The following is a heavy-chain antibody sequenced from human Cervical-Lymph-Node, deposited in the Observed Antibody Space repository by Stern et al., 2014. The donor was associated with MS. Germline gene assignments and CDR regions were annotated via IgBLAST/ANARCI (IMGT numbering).Heavy chain of an antibody. D-gene: IGHD3-10*01. J-gene: IGHJ4*02. V-gene: IGHV1-2*06. CDR2: INPNGGGA. CDR1: GYTFTDYN. Sequence: QVQLVQSGAEVKKPGASVNVSCKATGYTFTDYNMHWVRQAPGQGLEWMGRINPNGGGADYSQKFRGRVTMTLDMSISTAYMALSRLRSDDTAVYYCARDRYFGSGTFDHWGLGTLVTASS. CDR3: ARDRYFGSGTFDH.